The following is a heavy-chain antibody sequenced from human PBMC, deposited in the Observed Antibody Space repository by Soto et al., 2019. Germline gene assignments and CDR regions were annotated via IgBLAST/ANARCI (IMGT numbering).Heavy chain of an antibody. CDR1: GFTFDDYA. D-gene: IGHD1-26*01. J-gene: IGHJ6*02. Sequence: EVQLVESGGGLVQPGRSLRLSCVASGFTFDDYAMHWVRQTPGKGLEWVSSIAWNGGSTAYADSVKGRFTISRDNARNFLYLQMNSLRPEDTALYYCVKGRGSYFVYFGLDVWGQGTTVTVSS. CDR2: IAWNGGST. V-gene: IGHV3-9*01. CDR3: VKGRGSYFVYFGLDV.